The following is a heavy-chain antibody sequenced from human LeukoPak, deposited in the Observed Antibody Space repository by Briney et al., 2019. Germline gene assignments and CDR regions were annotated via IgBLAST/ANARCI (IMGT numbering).Heavy chain of an antibody. CDR3: TSGTREPV. J-gene: IGHJ6*02. V-gene: IGHV3-7*05. Sequence: GGSLTLSCAASGFSFSTYWMSWVRQTPGKGLEWVANINPDGSEGYYVDPVKGRFTISRDNAKNSLYLRMNSLSAEDTAVYYCTSGTREPVWGQGTTVTVSS. CDR1: GFSFSTYW. CDR2: INPDGSEG. D-gene: IGHD1-26*01.